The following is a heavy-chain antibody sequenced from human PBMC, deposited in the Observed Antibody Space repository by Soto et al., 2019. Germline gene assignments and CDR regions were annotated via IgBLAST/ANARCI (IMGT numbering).Heavy chain of an antibody. CDR3: VRTSHYGSGTWNFDS. Sequence: EVQLVESGGGLVQPGGSLRLSCAASGFTLRDHYMDWVRQAPGKGLEWVGRIRNKANSHTTEYAASVKGRFTVSSDDSMNSLFLQMNSLKPEDTAVYYCVRTSHYGSGTWNFDSWGQGTLVTVSS. CDR1: GFTLRDHY. J-gene: IGHJ4*02. D-gene: IGHD3-10*01. V-gene: IGHV3-72*01. CDR2: IRNKANSHTT.